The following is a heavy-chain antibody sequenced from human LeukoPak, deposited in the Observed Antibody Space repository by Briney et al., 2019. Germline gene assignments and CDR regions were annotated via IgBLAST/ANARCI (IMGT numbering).Heavy chain of an antibody. CDR1: GFTISTNY. V-gene: IGHV3-66*01. D-gene: IGHD6-13*01. CDR2: IYSGGTT. Sequence: PGGSLTLSRSASGFTISTNYLSWLPQAPGKGLEWVSVIYSGGTTYYADSVKGRFTISRDNSKNTLYLQMNSLSAEDTAVYYCARDRGGSRSDCWGRGTLVTVSS. CDR3: ARDRGGSRSDC. J-gene: IGHJ4*02.